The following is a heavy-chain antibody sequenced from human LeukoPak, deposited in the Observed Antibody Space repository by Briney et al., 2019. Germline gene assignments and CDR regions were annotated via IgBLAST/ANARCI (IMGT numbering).Heavy chain of an antibody. CDR2: INHSGGT. CDR3: ARGLAAGPLDY. V-gene: IGHV4-34*01. Sequence: SKTLSLTCAVYGGSFSGYYWSWIRQPPGKGLEWIGEINHSGGTNYNPSLKSRVTISVDTSKNQFSLKLSSVTAADTAVYYCARGLAAGPLDYWGQGTLVTVSS. CDR1: GGSFSGYY. D-gene: IGHD6-13*01. J-gene: IGHJ4*02.